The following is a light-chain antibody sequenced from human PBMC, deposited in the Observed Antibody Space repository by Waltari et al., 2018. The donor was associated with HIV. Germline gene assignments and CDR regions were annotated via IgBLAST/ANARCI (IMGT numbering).Light chain of an antibody. Sequence: DIVMTQSPHSLALSLGERATINCKSSQSIFYSSGNANYLAWSQQKPGQSPKLRIYWASSRAAGVPDRFSGSGSRTDFTLSISSLQSEDVAVYFCQQYYSTPPTFGQGTRVEIK. CDR3: QQYYSTPPT. J-gene: IGKJ1*01. CDR1: QSIFYSSGNANY. V-gene: IGKV4-1*01. CDR2: WAS.